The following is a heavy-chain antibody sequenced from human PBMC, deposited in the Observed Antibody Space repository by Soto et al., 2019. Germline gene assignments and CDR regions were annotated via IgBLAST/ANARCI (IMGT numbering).Heavy chain of an antibody. D-gene: IGHD3-10*01. Sequence: EVQLLGSGGGLVQPGGSLRLSCAASGFTFGNFALSWVRQTPGKGLEWVSGITNTGGGTGYADSVKGRFTITRDNSRNTVSLQMSSLTPEDTAVYYCARGPRYYGSGSPPQDFYHWGQGTLVTVSS. J-gene: IGHJ4*02. CDR1: GFTFGNFA. CDR3: ARGPRYYGSGSPPQDFYH. CDR2: ITNTGGGT. V-gene: IGHV3-23*01.